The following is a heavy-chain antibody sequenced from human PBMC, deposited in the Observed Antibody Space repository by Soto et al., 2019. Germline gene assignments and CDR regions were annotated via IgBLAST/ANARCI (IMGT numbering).Heavy chain of an antibody. CDR1: GYTFTSFY. J-gene: IGHJ6*02. Sequence: QMQLVQSGAEVKRPGASVRVSCKSSGYTFTSFYIHWVRQAPGQGLEWMGIINESGGITNLAQRFQGRVTMTRDMSTNTQYMELSSLKSDDTAVYYCASSPAFSSSWYGIPPDPSHGMDVWGQGTTVTVS. V-gene: IGHV1-46*01. CDR2: INESGGIT. CDR3: ASSPAFSSSWYGIPPDPSHGMDV. D-gene: IGHD6-13*01.